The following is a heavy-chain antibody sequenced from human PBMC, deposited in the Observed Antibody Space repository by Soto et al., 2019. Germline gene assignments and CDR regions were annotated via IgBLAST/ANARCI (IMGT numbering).Heavy chain of an antibody. Sequence: SETLSLTCTVSGGSISSYYWSWIRQPPGKGLEWIGYIYYSGSTNYNPSLKSRVTISVDTSKNQFSLKLSSVTAADTAVYYCARLYYDILTGLPLIDYWGQGTLVTVSS. CDR2: IYYSGST. CDR1: GGSISSYY. CDR3: ARLYYDILTGLPLIDY. V-gene: IGHV4-59*08. J-gene: IGHJ4*02. D-gene: IGHD3-9*01.